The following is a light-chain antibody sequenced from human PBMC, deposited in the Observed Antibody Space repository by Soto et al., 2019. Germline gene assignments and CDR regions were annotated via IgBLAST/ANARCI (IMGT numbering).Light chain of an antibody. CDR3: QQYGSSPQT. Sequence: EIVLTQSPGTLSLSPGERATLSCRASQSVSSNYLAWYLQRPGQAPRLLIFAASSRATGVPDRFSGSGSGTDFTLTISRLEPEDFAVYYCQQYGSSPQTFGPGTKVDIK. CDR2: AAS. CDR1: QSVSSNY. V-gene: IGKV3-20*01. J-gene: IGKJ3*01.